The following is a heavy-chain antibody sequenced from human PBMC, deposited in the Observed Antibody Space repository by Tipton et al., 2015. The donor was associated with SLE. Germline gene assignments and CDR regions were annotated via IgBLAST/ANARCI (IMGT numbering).Heavy chain of an antibody. Sequence: QSGPEVKKPGSSVKVSCKASGYTFTSYDINWARQATGQGLEWMGWMNPNSGNTGYAQKFQGRVTITRNTSISTAYMELSSLRSEDTAVYYCASRPSGSFSYYFDYWGQGTLVTVSS. V-gene: IGHV1-8*03. D-gene: IGHD1-26*01. CDR2: MNPNSGNT. CDR1: GYTFTSYD. CDR3: ASRPSGSFSYYFDY. J-gene: IGHJ4*02.